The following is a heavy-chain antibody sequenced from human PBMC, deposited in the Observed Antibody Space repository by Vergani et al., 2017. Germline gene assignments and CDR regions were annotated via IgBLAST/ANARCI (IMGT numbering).Heavy chain of an antibody. CDR3: ARALGYCSSTSCYTLDY. CDR1: GFTFSSYG. CDR2: IWYDGSNK. V-gene: IGHV3-33*01. J-gene: IGHJ4*02. Sequence: QVQLVESGGGVVQPGRSLRLSCAASGFTFSSYGMHWVRQAPGKGLEWVAVIWYDGSNKYYADSVKGRFTISRDNSKNTLYLQMNSPRAEDTAVYYCARALGYCSSTSCYTLDYWGQGTLVTVSS. D-gene: IGHD2-2*02.